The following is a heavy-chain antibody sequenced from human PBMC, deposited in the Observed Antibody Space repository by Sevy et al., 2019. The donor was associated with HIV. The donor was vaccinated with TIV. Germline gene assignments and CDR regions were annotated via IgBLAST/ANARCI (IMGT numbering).Heavy chain of an antibody. Sequence: GGSLRLSCAASGFTFSNYGMHWVRQAPGKGLEWVAVIWNDGSNKYYAVSVKGRFTISRDNSKNTLYLQMNSLGVEDTAVYFCARGGDFNDRSAKGDFDYWGQGTLVTVSS. D-gene: IGHD3-22*01. CDR2: IWNDGSNK. V-gene: IGHV3-33*01. CDR3: ARGGDFNDRSAKGDFDY. J-gene: IGHJ4*02. CDR1: GFTFSNYG.